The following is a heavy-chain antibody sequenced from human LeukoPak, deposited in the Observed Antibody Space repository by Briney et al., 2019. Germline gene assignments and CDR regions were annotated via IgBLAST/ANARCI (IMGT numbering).Heavy chain of an antibody. CDR1: GGSISSGSYY. V-gene: IGHV4-61*02. Sequence: PSQTLSLTCTVSGGSISSGSYYWSWIRQPAGKGLEWIGRIYTSGSTNYNPSLKSRVTISVDTSKNQFSLKLSPVTAADTAVYYCARDLDYWGQGTLVTVSS. J-gene: IGHJ4*02. CDR2: IYTSGST. CDR3: ARDLDY.